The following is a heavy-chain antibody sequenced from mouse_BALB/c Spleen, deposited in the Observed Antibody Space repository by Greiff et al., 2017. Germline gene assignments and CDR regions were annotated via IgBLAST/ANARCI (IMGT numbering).Heavy chain of an antibody. CDR3: AREAGRSSYVYWYFDV. Sequence: VKLMESGPGLVQPSQSLSITCTVSGFSLTSYGVHWVRQSPGKGLEWLGVIWSGGSTDYNAAFISRLSISKDNSKSQVFFKMNSLQANDTAMYYCAREAGRSSYVYWYFDVWGAGTTVTVSS. D-gene: IGHD1-1*01. V-gene: IGHV2-2*02. CDR2: IWSGGST. CDR1: GFSLTSYG. J-gene: IGHJ1*01.